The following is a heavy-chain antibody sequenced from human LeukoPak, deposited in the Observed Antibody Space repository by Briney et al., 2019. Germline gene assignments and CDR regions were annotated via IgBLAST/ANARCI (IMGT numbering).Heavy chain of an antibody. CDR1: GYSFTSYW. CDR2: IDPSDSYT. Sequence: GESLRISCKGSGYSFTSYWISWVRPMPGKGLEWMGRIDPSDSYTNYSPSFQGHVTISADKSISTAYLQWSSLKASDTAMYYCARNDYDILTGPTLNIDYWGQGTLVTVSS. CDR3: ARNDYDILTGPTLNIDY. D-gene: IGHD3-9*01. J-gene: IGHJ4*02. V-gene: IGHV5-10-1*01.